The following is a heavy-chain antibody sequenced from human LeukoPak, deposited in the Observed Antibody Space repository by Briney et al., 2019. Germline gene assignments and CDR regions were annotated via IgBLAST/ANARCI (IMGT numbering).Heavy chain of an antibody. Sequence: PGGSLRLSCAGSGFTFDDYAMHWVRQAPGKGLEWVSGISWNSGSIGYADSVKGRFTISRDNAKNSLYLQMNSLRAEDTALYYCAKAPEYSSSSSEEYYLDYWGQGTLVTVSS. J-gene: IGHJ4*02. D-gene: IGHD6-6*01. CDR3: AKAPEYSSSSSEEYYLDY. V-gene: IGHV3-9*01. CDR1: GFTFDDYA. CDR2: ISWNSGSI.